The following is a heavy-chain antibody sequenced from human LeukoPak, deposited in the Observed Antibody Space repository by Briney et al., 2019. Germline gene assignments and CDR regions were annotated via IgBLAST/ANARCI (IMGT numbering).Heavy chain of an antibody. CDR3: AKAGSIRFDY. V-gene: IGHV3-23*01. CDR2: ISGSGGNT. J-gene: IGHJ4*02. CDR1: GFTFSNSA. D-gene: IGHD1-26*01. Sequence: GGSLRLSCAASGFTFSNSAMSWVRQAPGKGLEWVSGISGSGGNTYYADSVKGRFTIPRDNSKNTLYLQMNSLRAEDTAVYYCAKAGSIRFDYWGQGTLVTVS.